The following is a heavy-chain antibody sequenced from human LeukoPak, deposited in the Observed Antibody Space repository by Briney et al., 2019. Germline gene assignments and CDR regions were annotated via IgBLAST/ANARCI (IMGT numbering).Heavy chain of an antibody. CDR3: ARSHDYGIDY. V-gene: IGHV3-21*01. Sequence: GGSLRLSCAASGFTFSSYSMNWVRQAPGKGLEWVSSISSSSSYIYYADSVKGRFTISRDNAKNSLFLQMTSLRAEDTAVYYCARSHDYGIDYWGLGTLVTVSS. J-gene: IGHJ4*02. CDR1: GFTFSSYS. CDR2: ISSSSSYI. D-gene: IGHD4-17*01.